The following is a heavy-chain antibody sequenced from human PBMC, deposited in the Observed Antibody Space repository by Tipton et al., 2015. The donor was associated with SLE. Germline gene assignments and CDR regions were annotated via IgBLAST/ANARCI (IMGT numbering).Heavy chain of an antibody. CDR1: GFTFDDYA. D-gene: IGHD1-26*01. Sequence: SLRLSCAASGFTFDDYAMHWVRQAPGKGLEWVSGISWNSGSIGYADSVKDRFTISRDNAKNSLYLQMNSLRAEDTALYYCAKATVGSTNAFDIWGQWSMVPV. V-gene: IGHV3-9*01. CDR3: AKATVGSTNAFDI. CDR2: ISWNSGSI. J-gene: IGHJ3*02.